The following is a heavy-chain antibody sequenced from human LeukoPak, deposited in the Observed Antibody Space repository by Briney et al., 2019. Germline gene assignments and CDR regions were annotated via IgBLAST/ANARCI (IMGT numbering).Heavy chain of an antibody. Sequence: PSDTLSLTCAVSGYSISSSNWWGWIRQPPGKGLEWIGYIYYSGSIYYNPSLKSRVTMSVDTSKNQFSLKLSSVTAVDTAVYYGARSLGDYDWYFDLWGRGTLVTVSS. D-gene: IGHD4-17*01. CDR1: GYSISSSNW. V-gene: IGHV4-28*05. CDR3: ARSLGDYDWYFDL. CDR2: IYYSGSI. J-gene: IGHJ2*01.